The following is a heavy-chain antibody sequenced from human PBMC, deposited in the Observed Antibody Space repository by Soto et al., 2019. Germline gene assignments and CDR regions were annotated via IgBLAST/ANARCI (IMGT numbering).Heavy chain of an antibody. CDR3: VRNSDNYSPDGLDV. D-gene: IGHD2-15*01. J-gene: IGHJ6*02. Sequence: PGGSLRLSCAVSGFDFDDYAFHWVRQVPGKGLEWGSAINWSGRNIGYADSVMGRFTISRDNAKNSLYLQMNSLRVEDSALYYCVRNSDNYSPDGLDVWGQGTTVTVSS. CDR2: INWSGRNI. CDR1: GFDFDDYA. V-gene: IGHV3-9*01.